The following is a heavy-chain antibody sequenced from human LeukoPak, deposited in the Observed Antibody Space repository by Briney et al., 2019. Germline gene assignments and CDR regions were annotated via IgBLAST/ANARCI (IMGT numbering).Heavy chain of an antibody. J-gene: IGHJ5*02. CDR1: GGSISSSGYY. CDR2: IYYSGST. Sequence: SETLSLTCTVSGGSISSSGYYGGWIRQPPGKGLEWIGSIYYSGSTYYNPSLKSRVTISVDTSKNQFSLKLSSVTAADTAVYYCAALEGWFDPWGQGTLVTVSS. CDR3: AALEGWFDP. V-gene: IGHV4-39*07.